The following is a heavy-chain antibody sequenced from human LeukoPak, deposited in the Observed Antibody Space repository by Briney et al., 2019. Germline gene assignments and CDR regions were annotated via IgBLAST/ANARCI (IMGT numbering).Heavy chain of an antibody. J-gene: IGHJ4*02. CDR3: ARETGAVSFDY. V-gene: IGHV3-33*08. D-gene: IGHD1-26*01. CDR1: GFTFSSYG. CDR2: IWYDENNK. Sequence: GGSLRLSCAASGFTFSSYGMHWVRQAPGKGLEWVAVIWYDENNKFYADSVKGRFTISRDNSKNTLYLQMNSLRAEDTAVYYCARETGAVSFDYWGQGTLVTVSS.